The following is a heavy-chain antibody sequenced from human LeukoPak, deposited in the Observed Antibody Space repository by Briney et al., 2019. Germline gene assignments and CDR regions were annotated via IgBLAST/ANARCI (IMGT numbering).Heavy chain of an antibody. J-gene: IGHJ4*02. Sequence: SETLSLTCAVSGGFLSSSNWWSWVRPRPGKGLEWIGEIYHSGSTNYNPSLKSRVTISVDKSKNQFSLKLSSVTAADTAVYYCARGLRRGDRLTDWGQGTLVTVSS. CDR3: ARGLRRGDRLTD. D-gene: IGHD7-27*01. CDR2: IYHSGST. CDR1: GGFLSSSNW. V-gene: IGHV4-4*02.